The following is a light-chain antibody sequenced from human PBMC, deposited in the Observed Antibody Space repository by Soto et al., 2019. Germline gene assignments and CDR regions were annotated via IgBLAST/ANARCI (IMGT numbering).Light chain of an antibody. V-gene: IGKV3-15*01. Sequence: EVLMTQSASTLSESAGERATLSWGASQSVSRKLAWYQQTSSQSPRLLIYGASTRATGVPARFSGSGYGTEFTLTISNLQSEDFAVYHCQQYDKWPRTFGQGTKVDIK. J-gene: IGKJ1*01. CDR1: QSVSRK. CDR3: QQYDKWPRT. CDR2: GAS.